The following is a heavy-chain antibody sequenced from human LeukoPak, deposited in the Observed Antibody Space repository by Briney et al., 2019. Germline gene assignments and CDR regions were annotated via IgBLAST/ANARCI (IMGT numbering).Heavy chain of an antibody. CDR2: INHSGST. J-gene: IGHJ4*02. CDR1: GFTFSSYE. D-gene: IGHD3-9*01. CDR3: ARHRSMVRYFDWSRRYYFDY. Sequence: GSLRLSCAASGFTFSSYEMNWIRQPPGKGLEWIGEINHSGSTNYNPSLKSRVTISVDTSKNQFSLKLSSVTAADTAVYYCARHRSMVRYFDWSRRYYFDYWGQGTLVTVSS. V-gene: IGHV4-34*01.